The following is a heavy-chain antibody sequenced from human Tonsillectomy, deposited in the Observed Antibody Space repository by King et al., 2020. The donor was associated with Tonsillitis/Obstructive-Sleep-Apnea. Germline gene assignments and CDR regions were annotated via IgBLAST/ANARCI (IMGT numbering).Heavy chain of an antibody. CDR2: INGDGSGT. CDR3: ARHDYVYHSWYFDL. Sequence: VQLVESGGGLVQPGGSLRLSCVASGFTLSDYWMHWVRQAPGKGLVGVSRINGDGSGTTYGDSVQGRFTTSRDNTKNTLYLQMNSLSAEDTAVYYCARHDYVYHSWYFDLWGRGTLVTVSS. J-gene: IGHJ2*01. V-gene: IGHV3-74*01. D-gene: IGHD3-16*01. CDR1: GFTLSDYW.